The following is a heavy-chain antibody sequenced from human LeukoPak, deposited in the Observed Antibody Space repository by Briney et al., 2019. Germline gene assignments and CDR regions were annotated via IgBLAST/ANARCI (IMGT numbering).Heavy chain of an antibody. Sequence: SETLSLTCAVSGGSISSGGYSWSWIRQPPGKGLEWIGEINHSGSTNYNPSLKSRVTISVDTSKNQFSLKLSSVTAADTAVYYCARGAGYSGYALPINFDYWGQGTLVTVSS. D-gene: IGHD5-12*01. CDR2: INHSGST. V-gene: IGHV4-34*01. CDR1: GGSISSGGYS. CDR3: ARGAGYSGYALPINFDY. J-gene: IGHJ4*02.